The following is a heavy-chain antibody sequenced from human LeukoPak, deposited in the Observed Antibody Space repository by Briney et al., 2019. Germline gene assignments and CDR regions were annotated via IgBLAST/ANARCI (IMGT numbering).Heavy chain of an antibody. Sequence: GASVKVSCKASGYTFTGYYIHWVRQAPGQGLEWMGWINPNSGGTNFAQKFQGRVTMTRDTSISTAYMELSRLRSDDTAMYYCARDPYYYASGSYVDYWGQGTLVTVSS. CDR2: INPNSGGT. V-gene: IGHV1-2*02. J-gene: IGHJ4*02. CDR1: GYTFTGYY. D-gene: IGHD3-10*01. CDR3: ARDPYYYASGSYVDY.